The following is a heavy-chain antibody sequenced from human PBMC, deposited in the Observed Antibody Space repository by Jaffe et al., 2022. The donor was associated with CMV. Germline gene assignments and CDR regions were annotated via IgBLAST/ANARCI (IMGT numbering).Heavy chain of an antibody. V-gene: IGHV3-48*02. Sequence: EVQLVESGGGLVQPGGSLRLSCAASGFTFSSYSMNWVRQAPGKGLEWVSYISSSSSTIYYADSVKGRFTISRDNAKNSLYLQMNSLRDEDTAVYYCARDLPNLKKSKYSGSYRAYYGMDVWGQGTTVTVSS. J-gene: IGHJ6*02. CDR3: ARDLPNLKKSKYSGSYRAYYGMDV. D-gene: IGHD1-26*01. CDR2: ISSSSSTI. CDR1: GFTFSSYS.